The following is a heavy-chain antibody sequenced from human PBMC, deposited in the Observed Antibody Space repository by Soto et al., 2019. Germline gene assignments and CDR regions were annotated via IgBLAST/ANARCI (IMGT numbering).Heavy chain of an antibody. J-gene: IGHJ5*02. CDR1: FTFSRYS. V-gene: IGHV3-21*06. D-gene: IGHD3-16*01. CDR3: ARSKGGSYGSWFDP. CDR2: ISSGSAYI. Sequence: GGSVRLSCTFTFSRYSMNWVRQAPGKGLEWVASISSGSAYIKYAESVKGRFTISRDNAKNSLHLQMNSLRAEDTAIYHCARSKGGSYGSWFDPWGQGTLVTVSS.